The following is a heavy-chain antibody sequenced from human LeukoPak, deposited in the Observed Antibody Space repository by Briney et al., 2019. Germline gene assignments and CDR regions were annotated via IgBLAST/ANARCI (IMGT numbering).Heavy chain of an antibody. CDR2: IYWDDDR. V-gene: IGHV2-5*02. J-gene: IGHJ4*02. D-gene: IGHD3-22*01. CDR3: AHRKNYYDSSVFDN. Sequence: SGPTLVNPTQTLTLTCTFSGFSLNTRGVGVGRIRQPPVRALEWLALIYWDDDRRYSPSLKSRLTITKDTSKNQVVLTMTNMDPVDTATYFCAHRKNYYDSSVFDNWGQGTLVTVSS. CDR1: GFSLNTRGVG.